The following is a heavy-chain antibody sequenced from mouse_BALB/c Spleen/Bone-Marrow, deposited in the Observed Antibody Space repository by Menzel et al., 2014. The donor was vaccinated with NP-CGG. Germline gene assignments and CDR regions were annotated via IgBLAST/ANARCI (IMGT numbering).Heavy chain of an antibody. Sequence: QQSGPDLVKPSQSLSLTCTVTGYSITSGYSWHWIRQFPGDKLEWMGYIHHSGSTNYNPSLRSRISITRDTSKNQFFLHLNSVTTEDTATYYCTSYGNYWYFDVWGAGTTVTVSS. J-gene: IGHJ1*01. D-gene: IGHD2-1*01. V-gene: IGHV3-1*02. CDR1: GYSITSGYS. CDR2: IHHSGST. CDR3: TSYGNYWYFDV.